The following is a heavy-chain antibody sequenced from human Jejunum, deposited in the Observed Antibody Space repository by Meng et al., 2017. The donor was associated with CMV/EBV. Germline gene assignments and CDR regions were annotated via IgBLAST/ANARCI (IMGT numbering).Heavy chain of an antibody. Sequence: GSFSGGHYYWNWIRQTPGKGLEWIGYIYNSGSTDYNPSLKSRVTISLDTSKNQFSLKLSSLTAADTAVYYCARNVYTYGFDAFDIWGQGTMVTVSS. J-gene: IGHJ3*02. D-gene: IGHD5-18*01. CDR3: ARNVYTYGFDAFDI. CDR2: IYNSGST. CDR1: GSFSGGHYY. V-gene: IGHV4-61*01.